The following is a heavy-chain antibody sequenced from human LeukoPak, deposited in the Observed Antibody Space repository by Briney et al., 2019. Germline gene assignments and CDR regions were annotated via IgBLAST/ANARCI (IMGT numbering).Heavy chain of an antibody. D-gene: IGHD5-24*01. CDR1: GGSFSGYY. Sequence: SETLSLTCAVYGGSFSGYYWSWIRQPPGKGLEWIGRIYTSGSTNYNPSLKSRVTISVDTSKNQFSLKLSSVTAADTAVYYCARVRDGYNRYYFDYWGQGTLVTVSS. V-gene: IGHV4-59*10. J-gene: IGHJ4*02. CDR2: IYTSGST. CDR3: ARVRDGYNRYYFDY.